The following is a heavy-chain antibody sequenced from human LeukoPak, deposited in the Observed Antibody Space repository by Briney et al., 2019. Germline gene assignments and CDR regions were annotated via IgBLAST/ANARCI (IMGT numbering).Heavy chain of an antibody. CDR1: GFTFDTYG. CDR3: ARGPTYYYDSSGYHPEYFQH. V-gene: IGHV3-33*01. CDR2: IWYDGSSK. D-gene: IGHD3-22*01. J-gene: IGHJ1*01. Sequence: GGSLRHSCAASGFTFDTYGMHWVRQAPGKGLEWVAVIWYDGSSKYYADSVKGRFTISRDNSKNTLYLQMNSLRAEDTAVYYCARGPTYYYDSSGYHPEYFQHWGQGTLVTVSS.